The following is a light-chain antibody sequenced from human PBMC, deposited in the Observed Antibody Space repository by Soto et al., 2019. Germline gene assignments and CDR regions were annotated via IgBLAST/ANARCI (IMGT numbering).Light chain of an antibody. CDR3: PQSYSTPPTP. CDR2: AAS. V-gene: IGKV1-39*01. J-gene: IGKJ4*01. Sequence: DIQMTQSPSSLSASVGDRVTITCRASQSISSYLNWYQQKPGKAPKLLIYAASSLQSGVPSRFSGSGSGTDFTLNISSLQPEDFATYYCPQSYSTPPTPFGGGTKVEIK. CDR1: QSISSY.